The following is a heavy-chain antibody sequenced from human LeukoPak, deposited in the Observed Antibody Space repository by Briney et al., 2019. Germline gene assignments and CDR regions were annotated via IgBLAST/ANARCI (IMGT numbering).Heavy chain of an antibody. CDR1: GYTFTTFG. V-gene: IGHV1-18*01. CDR3: ARVGTDCSGGSCY. CDR2: ISTYNGNT. D-gene: IGHD2-15*01. Sequence: ASVTVSCKASGYTFTTFGITWVRQAPGQGLEWMGWISTYNGNTNYAQNLQGRVTMTTDTSTSTAYMELRSLTSDDTAVYYCARVGTDCSGGSCYWGQGTLVTVSS. J-gene: IGHJ1*01.